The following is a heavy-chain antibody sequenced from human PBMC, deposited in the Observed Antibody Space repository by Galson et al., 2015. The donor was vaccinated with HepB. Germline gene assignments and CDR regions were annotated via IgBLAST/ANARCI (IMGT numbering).Heavy chain of an antibody. CDR2: TYYRSKWYN. D-gene: IGHD1-1*01. CDR3: ARATPTGQFDY. V-gene: IGHV6-1*01. Sequence: CAISGDSVSSNSAAWTWIRQSPSRGLEWLGRTYYRSKWYNDYPLSVKSRITINPDTSKNQFSLQLNSVTPEDTAVYYCARATPTGQFDYWGQGTLVTVSS. J-gene: IGHJ4*02. CDR1: GDSVSSNSAA.